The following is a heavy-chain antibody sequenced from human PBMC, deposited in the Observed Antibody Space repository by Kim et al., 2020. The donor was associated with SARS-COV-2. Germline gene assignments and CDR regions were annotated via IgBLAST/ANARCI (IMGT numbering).Heavy chain of an antibody. Sequence: GGSLRLSCAASGFTFSSYEMNWVRQAPGKGLEWVSYISSSGSTIYYADSVKGRFTISRDNAKNSLYLQMNSLRAEDTAVYYCAREDYGGNSGPMNYYYGMDVWGQGTTVTVSS. J-gene: IGHJ6*02. CDR2: ISSSGSTI. D-gene: IGHD4-17*01. CDR1: GFTFSSYE. CDR3: AREDYGGNSGPMNYYYGMDV. V-gene: IGHV3-48*03.